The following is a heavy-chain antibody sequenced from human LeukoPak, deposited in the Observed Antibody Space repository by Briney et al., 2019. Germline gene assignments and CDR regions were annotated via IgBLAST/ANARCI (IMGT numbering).Heavy chain of an antibody. J-gene: IGHJ3*02. Sequence: GGSLRLSCAASGFTFDNHGMNWVRQAPGKGLEWVSGINWNGGSTGYADSVKGRFTISRDNAKNSLYLQMNSLRAEDTALYHCARDRSYGAFDIWGQGTMVTVSS. D-gene: IGHD5-18*01. CDR2: INWNGGST. CDR3: ARDRSYGAFDI. CDR1: GFTFDNHG. V-gene: IGHV3-20*01.